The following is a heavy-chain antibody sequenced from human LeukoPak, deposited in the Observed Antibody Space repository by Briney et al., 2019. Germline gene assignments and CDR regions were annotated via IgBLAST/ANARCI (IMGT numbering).Heavy chain of an antibody. CDR2: IYTSGST. J-gene: IGHJ4*02. Sequence: PSQTLSLTCTVSGGSISSGSYYWSWIRQPAGKGLEWIGRIYTSGSTNYNPSLKSRVTISVDTSKNQFSLKLSSVTAADTAVYYCARNDFWSGYYSDYWGQGTLVTVSS. CDR3: ARNDFWSGYYSDY. V-gene: IGHV4-61*02. CDR1: GGSISSGSYY. D-gene: IGHD3-3*01.